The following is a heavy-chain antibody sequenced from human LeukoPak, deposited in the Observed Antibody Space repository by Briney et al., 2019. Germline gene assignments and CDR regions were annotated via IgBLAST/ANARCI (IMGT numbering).Heavy chain of an antibody. Sequence: GGFLRLSCAASGFTFSSYAMHWVRQAPGKGLEYVSAISSNGGSTYYANSVKGRFTISRDNSKNTLYLQMNSLRAEDTAVYYCAKGEVPVGATTDYWGQGTLVTVSS. V-gene: IGHV3-64*01. D-gene: IGHD1-26*01. CDR3: AKGEVPVGATTDY. J-gene: IGHJ4*02. CDR1: GFTFSSYA. CDR2: ISSNGGST.